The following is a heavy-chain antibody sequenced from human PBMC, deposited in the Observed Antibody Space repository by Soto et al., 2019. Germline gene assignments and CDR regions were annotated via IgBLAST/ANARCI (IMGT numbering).Heavy chain of an antibody. V-gene: IGHV3-7*01. Sequence: EVQVVESGGGLVQPGGSLRVSCAASGFTFGIHWMTWVRQVPGKGLEWVANINQDGSDKYDVDSVKGRFIISRDNAKDSLYLQMNSLRVEDTDVYYCAKSMRHTLDPWCQGTLVTVS. J-gene: IGHJ5*02. CDR2: INQDGSDK. CDR1: GFTFGIHW. CDR3: AKSMRHTLDP. D-gene: IGHD2-21*01.